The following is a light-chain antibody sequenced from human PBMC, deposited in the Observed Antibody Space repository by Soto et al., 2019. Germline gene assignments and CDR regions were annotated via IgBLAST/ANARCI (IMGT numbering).Light chain of an antibody. CDR1: KGDIGVYGF. CDR3: KAYAGSNRYV. J-gene: IGLJ1*01. Sequence: QSVLTQPPSASGCPGQSVTISCTGTKGDIGVYGFVSWYQTHQGKAPRLSIYEVVQRPSGVPDRFSGSKSGNTASLTVSGLQAEDEADYCWKAYAGSNRYVFARGTKV. CDR2: EVV. V-gene: IGLV2-8*01.